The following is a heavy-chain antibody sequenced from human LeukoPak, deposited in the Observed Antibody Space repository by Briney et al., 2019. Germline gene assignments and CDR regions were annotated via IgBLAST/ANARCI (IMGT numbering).Heavy chain of an antibody. CDR1: GGSISSYY. CDR2: IYTSGST. V-gene: IGHV4-4*07. J-gene: IGHJ5*02. CDR3: ARDLPLDGSPYNWFDP. Sequence: SETLSLTCTVSGGSISSYYWSWIRQPAGKGLEWIGRIYTSGSTNYNPSLKSRVTMSVDTSKNQFSLKLSSVTAADTAVYYCARDLPLDGSPYNWFDPWGQGTLVTVSS. D-gene: IGHD1-26*01.